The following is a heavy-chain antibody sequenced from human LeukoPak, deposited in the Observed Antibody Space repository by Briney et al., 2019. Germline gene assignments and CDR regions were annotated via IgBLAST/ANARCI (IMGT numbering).Heavy chain of an antibody. Sequence: SETLSLTCTVSGGSISSSSYYWGWIRQPPGKGLEWIGSIYYSGSTYYNPSLKSRVTISVDTSKNQFSLKLSSVTAADTAVHYCARPNYYDSSGYNYWGQGTLVTVSS. V-gene: IGHV4-39*01. J-gene: IGHJ4*02. CDR1: GGSISSSSYY. CDR3: ARPNYYDSSGYNY. D-gene: IGHD3-22*01. CDR2: IYYSGST.